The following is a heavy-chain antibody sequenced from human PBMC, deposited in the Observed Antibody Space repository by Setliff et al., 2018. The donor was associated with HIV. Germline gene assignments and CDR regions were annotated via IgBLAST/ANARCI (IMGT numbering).Heavy chain of an antibody. D-gene: IGHD2-8*02. J-gene: IGHJ4*02. CDR2: IYFSGTP. CDR3: ARRGMWSYETGGNPTATFDY. CDR1: GGSINSRSYY. V-gene: IGHV4-39*01. Sequence: SETLSLTCTVSGGSINSRSYYWAWIRQPPGKGLEWVASIYFSGTPYYNPSLKNRATISVDTSKNQLSLKLSSVTAADTAVYYCARRGMWSYETGGNPTATFDYWGQGVLVTVSS.